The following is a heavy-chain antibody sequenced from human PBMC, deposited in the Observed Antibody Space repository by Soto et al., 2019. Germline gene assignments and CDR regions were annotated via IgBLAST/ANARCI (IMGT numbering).Heavy chain of an antibody. CDR3: AKGEYSSNTFDY. J-gene: IGHJ4*02. CDR2: ISGSGGTT. CDR1: GFTFSSYA. D-gene: IGHD5-18*01. V-gene: IGHV3-23*01. Sequence: EVQLLESGGGLVQPGGSLRLSCAASGFTFSSYAMSWVRQAPGKGLEWVSAISGSGGTTYYADSVKGRFTISRDNSKNTLYLQMNSLRAEDTAVYYCAKGEYSSNTFDYWGQGTLVTVSS.